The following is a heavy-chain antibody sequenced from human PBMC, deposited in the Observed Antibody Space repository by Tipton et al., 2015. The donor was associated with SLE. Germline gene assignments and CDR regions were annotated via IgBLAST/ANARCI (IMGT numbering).Heavy chain of an antibody. D-gene: IGHD2-15*01. J-gene: IGHJ4*02. CDR1: GYSFTTYW. V-gene: IGHV5-51*03. CDR2: VYPGDSDA. CDR3: AKDLVVVTAA. Sequence: VQLVQSGAGVKKPGESLKISCKASGYSFTTYWIGWVRQMPGKGLEWMGIVYPGDSDARYSPSFQGQVTISADKSINTAYLQWSSLNASDTAIYYCAKDLVVVTAAGGQGTLVTVSS.